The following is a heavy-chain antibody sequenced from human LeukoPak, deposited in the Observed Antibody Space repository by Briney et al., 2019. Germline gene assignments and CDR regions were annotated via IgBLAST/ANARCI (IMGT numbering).Heavy chain of an antibody. CDR3: ARGSELYYYYGMDV. J-gene: IGHJ6*02. CDR2: INPNSGGT. V-gene: IGHV1-2*02. CDR1: GYTFTGYY. Sequence: ASVKVSCKAPGYTFTGYYMHWVRQAPGQGLEWMGWINPNSGGTNYAQKFQGRVTMTRDTSISTAYMELSRLRSDDTAVYYCARGSELYYYYGMDVWGQGTTVTVSS. D-gene: IGHD3-10*01.